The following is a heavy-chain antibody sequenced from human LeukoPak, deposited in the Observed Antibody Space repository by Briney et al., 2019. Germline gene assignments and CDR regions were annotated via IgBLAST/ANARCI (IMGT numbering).Heavy chain of an antibody. J-gene: IGHJ4*02. V-gene: IGHV3-48*03. CDR1: GFTFSSYE. D-gene: IGHD3-10*01. CDR2: ISSSGSTI. CDR3: ARDSAGSGSYVGYFEY. Sequence: GGSLRLSCAASGFTFSSYEMNWVRQAPGKGLEWVSYISSSGSTIYYADSVKGRFTISRDNAKNSLYLQMNSLRAEDTAVYYRARDSAGSGSYVGYFEYWGQGTLVTVSS.